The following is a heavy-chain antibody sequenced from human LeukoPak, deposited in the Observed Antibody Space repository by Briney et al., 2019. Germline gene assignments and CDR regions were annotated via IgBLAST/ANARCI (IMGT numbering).Heavy chain of an antibody. CDR2: ISSSGSTI. D-gene: IGHD3-22*01. J-gene: IGHJ4*02. V-gene: IGHV3-11*01. Sequence: GGSLRLSCAASGFTFSSSAMSWIRQAPGKGLEWVSYISSSGSTIYYADSVKGRFTISRDNAKNSLYLQMNSLRAEDTAVYYCARNPVNTLNMIVSYYFDYWGQGTLVTVSS. CDR3: ARNPVNTLNMIVSYYFDY. CDR1: GFTFSSSA.